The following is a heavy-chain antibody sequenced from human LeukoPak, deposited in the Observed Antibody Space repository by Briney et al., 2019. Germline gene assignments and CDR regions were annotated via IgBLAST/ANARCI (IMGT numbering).Heavy chain of an antibody. D-gene: IGHD3-22*01. Sequence: PGRSPRLSCAASGFTFSSYGMHWVRQAPGKGLEWLAVIWSDGSNKYYADSAKGRFTISRDNSKNTLYLQMNNLRAEDTAVYYCARAAYYDSSGYYYGIDFWGQGTLVTVSS. CDR1: GFTFSSYG. CDR3: ARAAYYDSSGYYYGIDF. J-gene: IGHJ4*02. CDR2: IWSDGSNK. V-gene: IGHV3-33*01.